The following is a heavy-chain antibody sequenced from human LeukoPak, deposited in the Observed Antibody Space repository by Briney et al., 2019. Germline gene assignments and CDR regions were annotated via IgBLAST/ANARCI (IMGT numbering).Heavy chain of an antibody. J-gene: IGHJ4*02. Sequence: PGGTLRLSCAASGFTFSSYGMHWVRQAPGKGLEWVAVISYDGSNKYYADSVKGRFTISRDNSKNTLFLEMNSLRPEDTAVYYCAKYAAAGAYDRHSEIDSRGQGTLVTVSS. CDR3: AKYAAAGAYDRHSEIDS. CDR1: GFTFSSYG. CDR2: ISYDGSNK. D-gene: IGHD3-22*01. V-gene: IGHV3-30*18.